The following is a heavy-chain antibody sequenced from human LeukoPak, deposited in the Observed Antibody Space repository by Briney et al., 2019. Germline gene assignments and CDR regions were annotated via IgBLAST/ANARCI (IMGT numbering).Heavy chain of an antibody. D-gene: IGHD2-2*01. J-gene: IGHJ5*02. CDR1: GFTFSSYW. V-gene: IGHV3-66*01. CDR3: ARDPSAVRANTYA. CDR2: IYSDGST. Sequence: PGGSLRLSCAASGFTFSSYWMHWVRQAPGKGLEWVSLIYSDGSTYYADSVKGRFTISRDHSKNTLYLQMNSLRAEDTAVYYCARDPSAVRANTYAWGQGTLVTVSS.